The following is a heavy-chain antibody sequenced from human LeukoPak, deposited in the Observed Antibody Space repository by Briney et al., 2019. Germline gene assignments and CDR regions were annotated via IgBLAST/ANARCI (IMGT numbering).Heavy chain of an antibody. CDR3: ARESTNRFDP. CDR1: GYSISSGYY. CDR2: IYHSGST. Sequence: SETLSLTCTVSGYSISSGYYWGWIRQPPGKGLEWIGSIYHSGSTYYNPSLKSRVTISVDTSKNQFSLKLRSVTAADTAVYYCARESTNRFDPWGQGTLVTVSS. J-gene: IGHJ5*02. V-gene: IGHV4-38-2*02.